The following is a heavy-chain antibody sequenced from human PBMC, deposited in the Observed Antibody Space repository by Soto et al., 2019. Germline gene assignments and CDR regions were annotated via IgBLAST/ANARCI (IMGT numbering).Heavy chain of an antibody. Sequence: QVQLQESGPGLVKPSQTLSLTCTVSGGSISSGGYYWSWIRQHPGKGLEGIGYFYYSGSTYYNTSLKSRVTISVDTSKNQFSLKLSSVTAADTAVYYCARGVDDYGAGNPDYWGQGTLVTVSS. CDR3: ARGVDDYGAGNPDY. CDR1: GGSISSGGYY. D-gene: IGHD4-17*01. V-gene: IGHV4-31*03. CDR2: FYYSGST. J-gene: IGHJ4*02.